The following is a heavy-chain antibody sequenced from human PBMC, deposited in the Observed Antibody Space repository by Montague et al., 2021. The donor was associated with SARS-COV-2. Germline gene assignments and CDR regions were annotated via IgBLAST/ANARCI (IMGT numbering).Heavy chain of an antibody. J-gene: IGHJ4*02. CDR2: TYYSGST. CDR1: GGSISSGGYY. D-gene: IGHD3-3*01. CDR3: ARALRRVVIKYFDY. V-gene: IGHV4-31*03. Sequence: TLSLTCTVSGGSISSGGYYWSWIRQPPGKGLEWSGYTYYSGSTYYNPSLKSRVTISVDTSKNQFSLKLSSVTAADTAVYYCARALRRVVIKYFDYWGQGTMGTVSS.